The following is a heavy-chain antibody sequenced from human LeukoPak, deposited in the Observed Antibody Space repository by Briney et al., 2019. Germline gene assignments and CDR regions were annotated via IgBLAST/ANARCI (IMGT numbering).Heavy chain of an antibody. V-gene: IGHV3-53*01. Sequence: GGSLRLSCAPSGFTVSSNYMSWVRQAPGRGLEWVSVIYSVGSTYYADSVRGRFTISRDNSKNTLYLQMNSLRAEDTAVYYCARDSDGDYFDYWGQGTLVTVSS. CDR1: GFTVSSNY. CDR2: IYSVGST. J-gene: IGHJ4*02. D-gene: IGHD4-17*01. CDR3: ARDSDGDYFDY.